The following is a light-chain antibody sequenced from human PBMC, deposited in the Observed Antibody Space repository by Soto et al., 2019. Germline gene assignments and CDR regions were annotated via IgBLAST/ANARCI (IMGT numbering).Light chain of an antibody. V-gene: IGKV3-15*01. CDR3: QQSYNTPPT. CDR1: QSVSSN. CDR2: GAS. Sequence: EIVMTQSPATLSVSPGERATLSCRASQSVSSNLAWYQQKPGQAPRLLIYGASTRATGIPARFSGSGSGTEFTLTISSLQSEDFAVYYCQQSYNTPPTFGGGTKVDI. J-gene: IGKJ4*01.